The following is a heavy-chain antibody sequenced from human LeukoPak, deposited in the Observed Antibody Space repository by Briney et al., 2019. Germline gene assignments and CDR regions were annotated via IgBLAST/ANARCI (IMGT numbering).Heavy chain of an antibody. V-gene: IGHV4-34*01. J-gene: IGHJ4*02. CDR2: INHSGST. D-gene: IGHD3-3*01. Sequence: SETLSLTCAVYGGSFSGYYWSWIRQPPGKGLEWIGEINHSGSTNYNPSLKSRVTISVDTSKNQFSLKLSSVTAADTAVYYCARNYDFWSGSYQYYFDYWGQGTLVTVSS. CDR1: GGSFSGYY. CDR3: ARNYDFWSGSYQYYFDY.